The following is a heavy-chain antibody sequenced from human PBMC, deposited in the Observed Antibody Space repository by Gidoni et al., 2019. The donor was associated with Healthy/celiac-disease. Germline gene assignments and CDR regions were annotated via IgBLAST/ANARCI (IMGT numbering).Heavy chain of an antibody. CDR3: ARETGPSLYYYYYMDV. V-gene: IGHV4-34*01. CDR1: GGSFSGYY. J-gene: IGHJ6*03. Sequence: QVQLQQWGAGLLKPSETLSLTCAVYGGSFSGYYWSWIRQPPGKGLEWIGEINHSGSTNYNPSLKSRVTISVDTSKNQFSLKLSSVTAADTAVYYCARETGPSLYYYYYMDVWGKGTTVTVSS. D-gene: IGHD3-9*01. CDR2: INHSGST.